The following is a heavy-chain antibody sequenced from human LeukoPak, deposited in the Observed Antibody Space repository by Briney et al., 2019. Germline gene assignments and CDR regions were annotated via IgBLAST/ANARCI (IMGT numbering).Heavy chain of an antibody. CDR1: GYTFTSYG. D-gene: IGHD3-9*01. CDR3: ARLRYFDWAIDY. CDR2: INAGNGNT. J-gene: IGHJ4*02. Sequence: ASVKVSCKASGYTFTSYGISWVRQAPGQGLEWMGWINAGNGNTKYSQKFQGRVTITRDTSASTAYMELSSLRSEDTAVYYCARLRYFDWAIDYWGQGTLVTVSS. V-gene: IGHV1-3*01.